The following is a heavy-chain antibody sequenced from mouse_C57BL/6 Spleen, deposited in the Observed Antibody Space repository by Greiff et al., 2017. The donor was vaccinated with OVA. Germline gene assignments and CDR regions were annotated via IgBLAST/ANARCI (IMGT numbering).Heavy chain of an antibody. J-gene: IGHJ2*01. CDR1: GFTFSSYG. D-gene: IGHD3-3*01. V-gene: IGHV5-6*01. Sequence: EVQLQESGGDLVKPGGSLKLSCAASGFTFSSYGMSWVRQTPDKRLEWVATISSGGSYTYYPDSVKGRFTISRDNAKNTLYLQMSSLKSEDTAMYYCARGAGDFDYWGQGTTLTVSS. CDR3: ARGAGDFDY. CDR2: ISSGGSYT.